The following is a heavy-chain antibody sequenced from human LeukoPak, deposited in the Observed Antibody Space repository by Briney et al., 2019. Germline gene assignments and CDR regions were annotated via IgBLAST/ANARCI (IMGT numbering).Heavy chain of an antibody. D-gene: IGHD3-16*01. CDR2: IGRAGDT. CDR3: ERDASGHGLDV. J-gene: IGHJ6*04. CDR1: GFTFSTYD. V-gene: IGHV3-13*01. Sequence: PGGSLRLSCAASGFTFSTYDMHWVRQVTGKGLEWVSYIGRAGDTYYAGSVKGRFTISRENAKNSLYLLINSLRAVDTAVYYCERDASGHGLDVWGEGTTVTVSS.